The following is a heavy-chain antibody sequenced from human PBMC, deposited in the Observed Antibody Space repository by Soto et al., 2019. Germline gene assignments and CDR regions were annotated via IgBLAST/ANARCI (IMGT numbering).Heavy chain of an antibody. CDR3: ARSHYSSGYYLPRY. V-gene: IGHV1-69*06. J-gene: IGHJ4*02. CDR1: GGTFSSYA. Sequence: GASVKVSCKASGGTFSSYAISWVRQAPGQGLEWMGGIIPIFGTANYAQKFQGRVTITADKSTSTAYMELSSLRSEDTAVYYCARSHYSSGYYLPRYWGQGTLVTVSS. CDR2: IIPIFGTA. D-gene: IGHD3-22*01.